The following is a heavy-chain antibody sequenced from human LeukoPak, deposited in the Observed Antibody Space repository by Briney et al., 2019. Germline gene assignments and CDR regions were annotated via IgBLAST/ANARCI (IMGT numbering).Heavy chain of an antibody. CDR2: INHSGST. CDR1: GGSFSGYY. CDR3: AREKARNTKNNWFDP. V-gene: IGHV4-34*01. Sequence: SETLSLTCAVYGGSFSGYYWSWIRQPPGRGLEWIGEINHSGSTNYNPSLKSRVTISVDTSKNQFSLKLGSVTAADTAVYYCAREKARNTKNNWFDPWGQGTLVTVSS. D-gene: IGHD2-8*01. J-gene: IGHJ5*02.